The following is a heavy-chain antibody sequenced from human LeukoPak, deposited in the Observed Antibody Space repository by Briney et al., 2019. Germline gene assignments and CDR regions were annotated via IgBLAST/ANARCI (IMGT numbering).Heavy chain of an antibody. Sequence: GGSLRLSCAASGFTFSSYAMSWVREAPGKGLEWVSAISGSGGSTYYADSVKGRFTISRDNSKNTLYLQMNSQRAEDTAVYYCAASGYSSGWYYYWGQGTLVTVSS. J-gene: IGHJ4*02. CDR3: AASGYSSGWYYY. CDR2: ISGSGGST. V-gene: IGHV3-23*01. D-gene: IGHD6-19*01. CDR1: GFTFSSYA.